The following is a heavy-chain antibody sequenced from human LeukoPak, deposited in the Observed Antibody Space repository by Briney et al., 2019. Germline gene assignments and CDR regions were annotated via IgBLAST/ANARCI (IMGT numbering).Heavy chain of an antibody. Sequence: TLSLTCAVDGGSFSGYYWRWVRQPPGRGLEWXGXXNHSGRTNYNPSLKSRVTISVDTSKNQFSLKLSSVTAADTAVYYCARRRKYYDYVWGSYEDYWGQGTPVTVSS. J-gene: IGHJ4*02. CDR1: GGSFSGYY. V-gene: IGHV4-34*01. CDR3: ARRRKYYDYVWGSYEDY. CDR2: XNHSGRT. D-gene: IGHD3-16*01.